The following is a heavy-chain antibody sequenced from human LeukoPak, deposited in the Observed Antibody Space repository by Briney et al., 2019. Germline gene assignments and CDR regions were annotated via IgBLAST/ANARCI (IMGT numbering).Heavy chain of an antibody. CDR1: GFTFSSYS. Sequence: GGSLRLSCAASGFTFSSYSMNWVRQAPGRGLEWVSCISSSSSTIYYADSVRGRFTISRDNAENSLYLQMNSLRDEDTAVYYCARALSGGYGSDPGDYWGQGTLVTVSS. J-gene: IGHJ4*02. CDR2: ISSSSSTI. D-gene: IGHD6-19*01. CDR3: ARALSGGYGSDPGDY. V-gene: IGHV3-48*02.